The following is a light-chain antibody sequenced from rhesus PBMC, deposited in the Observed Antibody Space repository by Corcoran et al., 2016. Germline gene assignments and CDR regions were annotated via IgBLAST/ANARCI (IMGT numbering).Light chain of an antibody. CDR3: YQHSGGYS. Sequence: QVILTQSPATLASSPGERASLSCRACQSVRSDLAWYQQKPGHAPWLHIDGASIRATSIPDGFSGHGSGTEFTLTISSLEPENVGVFHCYQHSGGYSFDRGAKVEIE. J-gene: IGKJ2*01. V-gene: IGKV3-10*01. CDR2: GAS. CDR1: QSVRSD.